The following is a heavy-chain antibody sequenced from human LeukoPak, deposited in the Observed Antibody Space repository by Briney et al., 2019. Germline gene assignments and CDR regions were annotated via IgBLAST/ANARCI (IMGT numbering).Heavy chain of an antibody. D-gene: IGHD3-3*01. V-gene: IGHV6-1*01. CDR3: ARRKSYESYYMDV. Sequence: SQTLSLTCAISGDSVSSTSSAWHWIRQSPSRGLEWLGRTYYRSKWFFDYAVSVRSRLTINPDTSTNQVSLQLTSVTPEDTAVYYCARRKSYESYYMDVWGKGTTVAVPS. CDR1: GDSVSSTSSA. CDR2: TYYRSKWFF. J-gene: IGHJ6*03.